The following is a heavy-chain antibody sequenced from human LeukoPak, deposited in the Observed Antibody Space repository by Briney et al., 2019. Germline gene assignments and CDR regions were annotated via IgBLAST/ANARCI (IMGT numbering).Heavy chain of an antibody. CDR1: GGSISSSTYY. Sequence: PSETLSLTCTVSGGSISSSTYYWGWIRQPPGKGLEWIGSIYYSGSTYYNPSLKSRVTISVDTSKNQFSLKLSSVTAADTAVYYCARSYTAMVLADNHWGQGTLVTVSP. V-gene: IGHV4-39*07. J-gene: IGHJ5*02. CDR3: ARSYTAMVLADNH. D-gene: IGHD5-18*01. CDR2: IYYSGST.